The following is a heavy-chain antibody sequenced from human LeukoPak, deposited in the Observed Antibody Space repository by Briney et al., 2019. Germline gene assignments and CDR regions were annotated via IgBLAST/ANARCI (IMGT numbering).Heavy chain of an antibody. V-gene: IGHV4-30-2*01. CDR2: IYHSGST. D-gene: IGHD1-26*01. CDR3: ARLIRATNGMNV. Sequence: SETLSLTCAVSGGSISSGGYSWSWIRQPPGKGLEWIGYIYHSGSTYYNPSLKSRVTISVDRSKNQFSLKLSSVTAADTAVYYCARLIRATNGMNVWGQGTTVTVSS. J-gene: IGHJ6*02. CDR1: GGSISSGGYS.